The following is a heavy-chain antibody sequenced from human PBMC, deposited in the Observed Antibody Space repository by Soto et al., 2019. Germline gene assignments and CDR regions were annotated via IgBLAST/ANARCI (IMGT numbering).Heavy chain of an antibody. V-gene: IGHV1-18*01. CDR3: ARHHGPTTSENWFDP. J-gene: IGHJ5*02. Sequence: ASVKVSCKASGYTFFTYDISWVRQAPGQGLEWMGWISTYSGDAKYAQKFQGRVTMTTDTSTTTAYLELRSLRSDDTAVYYCARHHGPTTSENWFDPWGQGTLVTVSS. CDR1: GYTFFTYD. CDR2: ISTYSGDA. D-gene: IGHD5-12*01.